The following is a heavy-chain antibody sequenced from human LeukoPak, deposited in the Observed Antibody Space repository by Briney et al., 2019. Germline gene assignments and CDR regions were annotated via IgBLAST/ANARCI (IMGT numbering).Heavy chain of an antibody. J-gene: IGHJ5*02. CDR1: GGSISSYY. Sequence: SETLSLTCTVSGGSISSYYWSWIRQPPGKGLEWIGYIYYSGSTNYNPSLKSRVTISVDTPKNQFSLKLSSVTAADTAVYYCARETSAGPFDPWGQGTLVAVSS. V-gene: IGHV4-59*01. D-gene: IGHD6-13*01. CDR3: ARETSAGPFDP. CDR2: IYYSGST.